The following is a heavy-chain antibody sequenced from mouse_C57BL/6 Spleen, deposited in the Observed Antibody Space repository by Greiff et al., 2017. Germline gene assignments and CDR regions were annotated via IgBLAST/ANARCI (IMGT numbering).Heavy chain of an antibody. CDR2: IHPNSGST. D-gene: IGHD1-1*02. J-gene: IGHJ2*01. Sequence: QVQLKQPGAELVKPGASVKLSCKASGYTFTSYWMHWVKQRPGQGLEWVGMIHPNSGSTNYNEKFKSKATLTVDKSSSTAYMQLSSLTSEDSAVYYCARSSWYYFDYWGQGTTLTVSS. V-gene: IGHV1-64*01. CDR3: ARSSWYYFDY. CDR1: GYTFTSYW.